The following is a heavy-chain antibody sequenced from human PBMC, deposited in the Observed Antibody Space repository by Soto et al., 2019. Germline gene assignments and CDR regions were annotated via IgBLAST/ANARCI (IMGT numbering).Heavy chain of an antibody. D-gene: IGHD1-26*01. CDR3: AKQNGVGAVDY. Sequence: QVQLVQSGAEVKKPGSSVKVSCKASGGTFSSYTISWVRQAPGQGLEWMGRIIPILGIANYAQKFQGRVTITADKSTSTAYMELRSPRSEDTAVYYCAKQNGVGAVDYWGQGTLVTVSS. CDR2: IIPILGIA. J-gene: IGHJ4*02. CDR1: GGTFSSYT. V-gene: IGHV1-69*02.